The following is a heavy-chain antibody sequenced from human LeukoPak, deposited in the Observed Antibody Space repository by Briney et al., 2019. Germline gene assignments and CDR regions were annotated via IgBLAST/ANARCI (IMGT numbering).Heavy chain of an antibody. CDR2: ISSSGSTI. CDR1: GFTFSSYE. V-gene: IGHV3-48*03. D-gene: IGHD3-22*01. J-gene: IGHJ5*02. Sequence: PGGSLRLSCAGSGFTFSSYEMNWVRQAPGKGLEWVSYISSSGSTIYYADSVKGRFTISRDNAKNTLNLQMNSLRAEDTAVYYCARDLGQYYDTSDNWFDPWGQGTLVTVSS. CDR3: ARDLGQYYDTSDNWFDP.